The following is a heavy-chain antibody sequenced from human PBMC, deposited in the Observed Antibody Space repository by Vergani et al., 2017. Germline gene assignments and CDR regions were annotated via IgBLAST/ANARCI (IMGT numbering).Heavy chain of an antibody. V-gene: IGHV3-21*01. CDR2: ISSSSSYI. J-gene: IGHJ4*02. CDR3: ARGSGSYYSNYFDY. D-gene: IGHD1-26*01. CDR1: GFTFSSYS. Sequence: EVQLVESGGGLVKPGGSLRLSCAASGFTFSSYSMNWVRQAPGKGLEWVSSISSSSSYIYYADSVKGRFTISRDNAKNSLYLQMNSLRAEDTAVYYCARGSGSYYSNYFDYWGQGTLVTVSS.